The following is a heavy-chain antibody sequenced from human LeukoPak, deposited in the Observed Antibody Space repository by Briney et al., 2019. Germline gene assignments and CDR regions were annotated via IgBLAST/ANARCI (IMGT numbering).Heavy chain of an antibody. J-gene: IGHJ5*02. V-gene: IGHV1-18*01. D-gene: IGHD3-22*01. Sequence: GSSVKVSCKASGYTFTSYGISWVRQAPGQGLEWMGWISAYNGNTNYAQTLQGRVTMTTDTSTSTAYMELRSLRSDDTAVYYCARDRHYYEPPPGSWGQGTLVTVSS. CDR2: ISAYNGNT. CDR3: ARDRHYYEPPPGS. CDR1: GYTFTSYG.